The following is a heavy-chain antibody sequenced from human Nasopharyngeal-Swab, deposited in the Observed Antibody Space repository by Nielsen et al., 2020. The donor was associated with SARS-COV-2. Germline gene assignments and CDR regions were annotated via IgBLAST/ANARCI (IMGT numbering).Heavy chain of an antibody. Sequence: WVQQAPGQGLEWMGWINTNTGNPTYAQGFTGRFVFSLDTSVSTAYLQISSLKAEDTAVYYCGKGGGAYYYYYYMDVWGKGTTVTVSS. V-gene: IGHV7-4-1*02. CDR2: INTNTGNP. J-gene: IGHJ6*03. CDR3: GKGGGAYYYYYYMDV. D-gene: IGHD3-10*01.